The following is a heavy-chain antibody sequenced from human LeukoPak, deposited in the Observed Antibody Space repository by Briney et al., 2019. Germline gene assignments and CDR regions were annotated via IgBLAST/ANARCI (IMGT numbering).Heavy chain of an antibody. CDR3: ARDTHSGYDWGDFDY. V-gene: IGHV3-23*01. D-gene: IGHD5-12*01. CDR1: GFTFSSYG. Sequence: GGSLRLSCAASGFTFSSYGMSWVRQAPGKGLEWVSAISGSGGSTYYADSVKGRFTISRDNSKNTLYLQMNSLRAEDTAVYYCARDTHSGYDWGDFDYWGQGTLVTVSS. J-gene: IGHJ4*02. CDR2: ISGSGGST.